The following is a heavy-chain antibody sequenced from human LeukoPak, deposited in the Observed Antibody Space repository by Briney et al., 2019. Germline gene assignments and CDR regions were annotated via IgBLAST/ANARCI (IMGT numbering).Heavy chain of an antibody. D-gene: IGHD2-2*01. Sequence: PGGSLRLSRAASGFTFDDYGMSWVRQAPGKGLEWVSGINWNGGSTGYADSVKGRFTISRDNAKNSLYLQMNSLRAEDTALYYCARDRFGVPAAIPLDYWGQGTLVTVSS. V-gene: IGHV3-20*04. CDR3: ARDRFGVPAAIPLDY. CDR1: GFTFDDYG. J-gene: IGHJ4*02. CDR2: INWNGGST.